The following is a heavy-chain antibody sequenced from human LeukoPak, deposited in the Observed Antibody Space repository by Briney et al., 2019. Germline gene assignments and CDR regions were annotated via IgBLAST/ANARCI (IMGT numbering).Heavy chain of an antibody. V-gene: IGHV1-69*05. J-gene: IGHJ5*02. D-gene: IGHD5-12*01. Sequence: GASVKVSCKASGGTFSSYAISWVRQAPGQGLEWMGGIIPIFGTANYAQKFQGRVTMTRDTSTSTVYMELSSLRSEDTAVYYCLAVRDKWRFDPWGQGTLVTVSS. CDR2: IIPIFGTA. CDR3: LAVRDKWRFDP. CDR1: GGTFSSYA.